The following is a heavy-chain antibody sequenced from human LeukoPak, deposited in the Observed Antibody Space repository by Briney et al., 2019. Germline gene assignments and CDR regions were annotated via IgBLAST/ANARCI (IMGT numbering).Heavy chain of an antibody. CDR2: INPNSGGT. D-gene: IGHD3-10*01. J-gene: IGHJ6*03. V-gene: IGHV1-2*06. CDR3: ARDRVEAHYYYYYYYMDV. Sequence: ASVKVSCKASGYTFTGYYMHWVRQAPGQGLEWMGRINPNSGGTNYAQKFQRRVTMTRDTSISTAYMELSRLRSDDTAVYYCARDRVEAHYYYYYYYMDVWGKGTTVTVSS. CDR1: GYTFTGYY.